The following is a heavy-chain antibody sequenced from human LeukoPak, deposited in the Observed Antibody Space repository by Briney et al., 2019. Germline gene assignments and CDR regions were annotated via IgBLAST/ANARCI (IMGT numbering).Heavy chain of an antibody. CDR2: ISAYNGNT. V-gene: IGHV1-18*01. D-gene: IGHD6-13*01. J-gene: IGHJ4*02. CDR3: ARDRLYRQQLVPTFDY. CDR1: GYTFTSYG. Sequence: GASVKVSCKASGYTFTSYGISWVRQAPGQGLEWMGWISAYNGNTNYAQKLQGRVTMTTDTSTSTAYMELRCLRSDDTAVYYCARDRLYRQQLVPTFDYWGQGTLVTVSS.